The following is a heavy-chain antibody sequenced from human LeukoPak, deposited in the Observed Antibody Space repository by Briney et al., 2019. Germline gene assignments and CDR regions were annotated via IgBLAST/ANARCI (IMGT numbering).Heavy chain of an antibody. CDR2: IYHSGST. J-gene: IGHJ6*03. V-gene: IGHV4-38-2*02. D-gene: IGHD2-2*01. CDR3: ARLRPHCSSTSCFYYYYYYMDV. Sequence: SETLSLTCTVSGYSISSGYYWGWIRQPPGKGLEWIGSIYHSGSTNYNPSLKSRVTISVDTSKNQFSLKLSSVTAADTAVYYCARLRPHCSSTSCFYYYYYYMDVWGKGTTVTISS. CDR1: GYSISSGYY.